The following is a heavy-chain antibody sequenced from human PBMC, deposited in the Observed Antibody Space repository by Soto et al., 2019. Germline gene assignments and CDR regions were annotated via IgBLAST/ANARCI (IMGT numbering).Heavy chain of an antibody. D-gene: IGHD3-16*02. Sequence: QVQLVQSGAEVKKPGASVKVSCKASGYTFTSYDINWVRQATGQGLEWMGWMNPNSGNTGYAQKFQGRVTMTRNTSKSKAYMELSSLRSEDTAVYYCARDRAVGGYDYIWGIYRLDAFDIWGQGTMVTVSS. CDR1: GYTFTSYD. J-gene: IGHJ3*02. CDR3: ARDRAVGGYDYIWGIYRLDAFDI. V-gene: IGHV1-8*01. CDR2: MNPNSGNT.